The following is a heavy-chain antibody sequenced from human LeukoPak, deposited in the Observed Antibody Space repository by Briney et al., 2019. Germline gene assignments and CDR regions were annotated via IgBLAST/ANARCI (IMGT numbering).Heavy chain of an antibody. CDR3: ARVYSSGWYEDY. J-gene: IGHJ4*02. V-gene: IGHV3-30-3*01. D-gene: IGHD6-19*01. CDR2: ISYDGSNK. CDR1: GFTFSSYA. Sequence: PGRSLRLSCAASGFTFSSYAMHWVRQAPGEGLEWVAVISYDGSNKYYADSVKGRFTISRDNSKNTLYLQMNSLRAEDTAVYYCARVYSSGWYEDYWGQGTLVTVSS.